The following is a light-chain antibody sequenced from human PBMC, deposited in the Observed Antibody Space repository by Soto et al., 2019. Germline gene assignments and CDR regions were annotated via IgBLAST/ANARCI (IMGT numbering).Light chain of an antibody. Sequence: EIVLTQSPGTLSLSPGERATLSCRASQSVSSSSLAWYQQKPGQAPRLLIYGASSRATGIPDRFSGSGSETDFTLTITRLEPEDSAVYYCQQYAGSPRTFGQGTRWIS. CDR2: GAS. J-gene: IGKJ2*01. CDR1: QSVSSSS. V-gene: IGKV3-20*01. CDR3: QQYAGSPRT.